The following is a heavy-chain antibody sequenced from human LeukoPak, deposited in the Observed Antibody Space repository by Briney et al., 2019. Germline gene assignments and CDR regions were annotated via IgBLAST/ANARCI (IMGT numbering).Heavy chain of an antibody. D-gene: IGHD2-15*01. J-gene: IGHJ4*02. CDR1: GGSLSSGGYS. V-gene: IGHV4-30-2*01. CDR2: IYHSGST. Sequence: SETLSLTCAVSGGSLSSGGYSWSWIRQPPGKGLEWLGYIYHSGSTYYNPSLKSRVTISVDRSKNQFSLKLSSVTAADTAVYYCASQVLGYCSGGSCYSTYFDYWGQGTLVTVSS. CDR3: ASQVLGYCSGGSCYSTYFDY.